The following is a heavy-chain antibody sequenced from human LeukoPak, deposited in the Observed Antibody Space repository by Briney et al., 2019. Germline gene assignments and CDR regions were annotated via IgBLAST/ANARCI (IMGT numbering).Heavy chain of an antibody. CDR2: IIPIFGTA. J-gene: IGHJ4*02. CDR3: ARGDDSRGYVDY. Sequence: GASVKVSCKASGGTFSSYAISWVRQAPGQGLEWMGGIIPIFGTANYAQKFQGTVTITADESTSTAYMELSSLRSEDTAVYYCARGDDSRGYVDYWGQGTLVTVSS. D-gene: IGHD3-22*01. V-gene: IGHV1-69*13. CDR1: GGTFSSYA.